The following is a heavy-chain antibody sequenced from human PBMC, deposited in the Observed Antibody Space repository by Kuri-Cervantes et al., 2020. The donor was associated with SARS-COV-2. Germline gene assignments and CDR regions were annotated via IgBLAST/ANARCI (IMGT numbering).Heavy chain of an antibody. Sequence: GESLKISCVGSGFTFGDYAMSWVRQSPGKGLEWVSAFSGSGSNTYYADSVKGRFIISRDNSKNTLYLQMDSLRADDTAVYFCARDKSYGFWREPFDYWGQGTPVTVSS. J-gene: IGHJ4*02. V-gene: IGHV3-23*01. CDR3: ARDKSYGFWREPFDY. CDR1: GFTFGDYA. CDR2: FSGSGSNT. D-gene: IGHD3/OR15-3a*01.